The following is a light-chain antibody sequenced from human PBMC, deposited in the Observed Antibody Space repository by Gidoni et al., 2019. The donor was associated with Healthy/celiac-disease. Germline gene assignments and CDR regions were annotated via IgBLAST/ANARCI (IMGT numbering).Light chain of an antibody. CDR3: QQSSNWPLT. CDR1: QSVSSY. Sequence: FTLSPATLSVSPGERATLSCRASQSVSSYLAWYQQKPGQAPRLLIYDASNRATGIPARFSGSGSGTDFTLTISSLEPEDFAVYYCQQSSNWPLTFGGGTKVEIK. V-gene: IGKV3-11*01. J-gene: IGKJ4*01. CDR2: DAS.